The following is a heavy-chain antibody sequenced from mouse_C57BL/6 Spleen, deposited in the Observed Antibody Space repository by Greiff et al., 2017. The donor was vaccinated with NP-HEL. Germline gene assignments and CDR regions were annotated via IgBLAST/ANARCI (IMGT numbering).Heavy chain of an antibody. J-gene: IGHJ4*01. V-gene: IGHV1-55*01. D-gene: IGHD2-4*01. CDR1: GYTFTSYW. CDR3: ARPGYDYDEGYYSAMDY. Sequence: QVQLQQPGAELVKPGASVKMSCKASGYTFTSYWITWVKQRPGQGLEWIGDIYPGSGSTNYNEKFKSKATLTVDTSSSTAYMQLSSLTSEDSAVYYCARPGYDYDEGYYSAMDYWGQGTSVTVSS. CDR2: IYPGSGST.